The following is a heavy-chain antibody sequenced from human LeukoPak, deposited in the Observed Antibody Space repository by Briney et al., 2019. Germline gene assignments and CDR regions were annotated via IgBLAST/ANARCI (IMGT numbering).Heavy chain of an antibody. D-gene: IGHD3-22*01. CDR2: ISYDGSNK. CDR3: ARDPDNYDSSPFGDY. Sequence: GGSLRLSCAASGFTFSSYSMNWVRQAPGKGLEWVAVISYDGSNKYYADSVKGRFTISRDNSKNTLYLQMNSLRAEDTAVYYCARDPDNYDSSPFGDYWGQGTLVTVSS. V-gene: IGHV3-30*03. CDR1: GFTFSSYS. J-gene: IGHJ4*02.